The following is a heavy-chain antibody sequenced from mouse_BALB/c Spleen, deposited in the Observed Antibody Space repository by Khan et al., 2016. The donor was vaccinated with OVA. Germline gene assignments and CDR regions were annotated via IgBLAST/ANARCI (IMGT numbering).Heavy chain of an antibody. V-gene: IGHV1-77*01. D-gene: IGHD1-2*01. CDR3: TRRNYFGYSFAY. Sequence: QVQLQQSGAELARPGASVKLSCKASGYTFTHYYINWVKQSTGQGLEWIGEISPGSGDTYYNEEFKGKVTLTADKSSSTVSMQLSSLTAEASAVCFCTRRNYFGYSFAYWGQGTLVTVSA. J-gene: IGHJ3*01. CDR1: GYTFTHYY. CDR2: ISPGSGDT.